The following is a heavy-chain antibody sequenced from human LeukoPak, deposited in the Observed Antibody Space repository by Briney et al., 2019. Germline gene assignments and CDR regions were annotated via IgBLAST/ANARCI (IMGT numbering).Heavy chain of an antibody. V-gene: IGHV3-48*03. J-gene: IGHJ4*02. CDR1: GFTFSSYE. Sequence: GGSLRLSCAASGFTFSSYEMNWVRQAPRKGLEWVSYISSSGSTIYYADSVKGRITISRDNAKNSLYLQMNSLRAEDTAVYYCARGSVDTAMAGDYWGQETLVTVSS. CDR3: ARGSVDTAMAGDY. CDR2: ISSSGSTI. D-gene: IGHD5-18*01.